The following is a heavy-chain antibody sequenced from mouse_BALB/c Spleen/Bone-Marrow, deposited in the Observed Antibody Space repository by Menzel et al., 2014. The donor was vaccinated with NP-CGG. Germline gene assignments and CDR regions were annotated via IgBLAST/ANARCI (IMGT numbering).Heavy chain of an antibody. V-gene: IGHV2-6-5*01. D-gene: IGHD2-14*01. J-gene: IGHJ3*01. CDR3: AKHEDRYDWFAY. Sequence: QVQLQQSGPGLVAPSQSLSITCTVSGLSLTDYGVSWIRQPPGKGLEWLGVIWDGGSTYYNSALKSRLSISKDNSKSQVFLKMNSLQTDDTAMYYCAKHEDRYDWFAYWGQGTLVTVSA. CDR2: IWDGGST. CDR1: GLSLTDYG.